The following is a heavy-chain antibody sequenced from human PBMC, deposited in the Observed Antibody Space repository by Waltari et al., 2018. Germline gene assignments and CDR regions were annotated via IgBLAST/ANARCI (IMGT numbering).Heavy chain of an antibody. J-gene: IGHJ6*02. CDR2: ISGSGGST. D-gene: IGHD3-3*01. CDR1: GFTFSSYA. CDR3: ATAPYYDFWSGSQPYYYYGMDV. V-gene: IGHV3-23*01. Sequence: EVQLLESGGGLVQPGGSLRPSCAASGFTFSSYAMSWVRQAPGQGLEWVSAISGSGGSTYYADSVKGRFTISRDNSKNTLYLQMNSLRAEDTAVYYCATAPYYDFWSGSQPYYYYGMDVWGQGTTVTVSS.